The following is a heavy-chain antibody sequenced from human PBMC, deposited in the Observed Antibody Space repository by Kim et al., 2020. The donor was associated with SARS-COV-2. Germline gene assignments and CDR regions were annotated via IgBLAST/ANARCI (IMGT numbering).Heavy chain of an antibody. Sequence: GGSLRLSCTASGFTFGDYAMSWFRQAPGKGLEWVGFIRSKAYGGTTEYAASVKGRFTISRDDSKSIAYLQMNSLKTEDTAVYYCTKYSSSWKELYYYYGMDVWGQGTTVTVSS. D-gene: IGHD6-13*01. CDR2: IRSKAYGGTT. V-gene: IGHV3-49*03. CDR3: TKYSSSWKELYYYYGMDV. CDR1: GFTFGDYA. J-gene: IGHJ6*02.